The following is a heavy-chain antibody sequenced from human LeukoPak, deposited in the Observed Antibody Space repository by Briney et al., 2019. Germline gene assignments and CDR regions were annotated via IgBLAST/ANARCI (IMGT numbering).Heavy chain of an antibody. D-gene: IGHD3-10*01. CDR2: IKSNSDGGTT. V-gene: IGHV3-15*01. CDR3: TLIGIRFGDLQGFHF. Sequence: PGGSLRLSCAASGFSFSKAWMSWVRQAPGKGLEWIGRIKSNSDGGTTDYAAPVKGRFSISRDDSKNTLYLQMNSLKTENTAVYYCTLIGIRFGDLQGFHFWGQGTLVTVSS. CDR1: GFSFSKAW. J-gene: IGHJ4*02.